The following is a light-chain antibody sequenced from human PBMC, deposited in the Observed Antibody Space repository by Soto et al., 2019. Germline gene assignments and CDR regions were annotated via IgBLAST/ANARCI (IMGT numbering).Light chain of an antibody. Sequence: EIVLAQSLGTLCLSAAERATLSCRASQSVTSSSLAWYQQRPGQAPSLLIYGASSRATEVPDRFSGSGSGTAFTLTISRLEPDDFAVYYCQQYGNSPRTFGQGTKVDIK. CDR1: QSVTSSS. CDR3: QQYGNSPRT. J-gene: IGKJ1*01. CDR2: GAS. V-gene: IGKV3-20*01.